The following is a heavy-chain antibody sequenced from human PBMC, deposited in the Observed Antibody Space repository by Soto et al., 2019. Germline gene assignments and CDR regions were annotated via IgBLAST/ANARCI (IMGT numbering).Heavy chain of an antibody. CDR2: SSAKKGNT. CDR1: GYTFTNYG. J-gene: IGHJ4*02. Sequence: QVQLVQSGTEVKKPGASVKVSCKASGYTFTNYGIGWVRQAPGQGLEWMGWSSAKKGNTKYAENIQGRVTMTTDASTSTAYMELRSLRSDDTAVYYCTRGVWDTHTIWRDHWGQGTLVIVSS. D-gene: IGHD3-3*01. V-gene: IGHV1-18*01. CDR3: TRGVWDTHTIWRDH.